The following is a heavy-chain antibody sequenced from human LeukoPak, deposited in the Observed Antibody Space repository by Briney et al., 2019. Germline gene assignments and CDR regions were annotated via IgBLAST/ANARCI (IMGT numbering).Heavy chain of an antibody. V-gene: IGHV1-69*05. CDR3: ARLHLGVHNAFDI. CDR1: GGTFSSYA. Sequence: SVKVSCKASGGTFSSYAISWVRQAPGQGLEWMGGIIPIFGTANYAQKFQGRVTITTDESTSTAYMELSSLRSEDTAVYYCARLHLGVHNAFDIWGQGTMVTVSS. D-gene: IGHD1-26*01. J-gene: IGHJ3*02. CDR2: IIPIFGTA.